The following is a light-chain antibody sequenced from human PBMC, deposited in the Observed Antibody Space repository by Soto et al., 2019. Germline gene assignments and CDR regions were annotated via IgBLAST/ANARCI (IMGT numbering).Light chain of an antibody. J-gene: IGLJ3*02. CDR3: FSYAGGYSWV. Sequence: QSVLTQPRSVSGSPGQSVTISCTGTTSDVGNYNFVSWYQQHPGKAPKLIIHDVTQRHSGVPDRFSGSKSGDTASLTISGLQPEDDADYYCFSYAGGYSWVFGGGTKLTVL. CDR1: TSDVGNYNF. V-gene: IGLV2-11*01. CDR2: DVT.